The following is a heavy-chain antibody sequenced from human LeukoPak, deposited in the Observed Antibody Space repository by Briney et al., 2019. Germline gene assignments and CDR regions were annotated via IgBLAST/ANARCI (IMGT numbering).Heavy chain of an antibody. D-gene: IGHD1-7*01. J-gene: IGHJ6*03. V-gene: IGHV1-58*01. Sequence: ASVKVSCKASGFTFTSSAVQWVRQARGQRLEWIGWIVVGSGNTNYAQKFQERVTITRDMSTTTAYMELSSLRSEDTAVYYCAADSPRNWNYNRYYYYMDVWGKGTTVTVSS. CDR1: GFTFTSSA. CDR2: IVVGSGNT. CDR3: AADSPRNWNYNRYYYYMDV.